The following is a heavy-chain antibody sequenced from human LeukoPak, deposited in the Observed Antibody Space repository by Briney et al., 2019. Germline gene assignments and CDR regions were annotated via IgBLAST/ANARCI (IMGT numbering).Heavy chain of an antibody. V-gene: IGHV3-21*01. CDR2: ISSSSTYI. CDR3: ARDLGDGGGKGRHDAFEY. Sequence: GGSLRLSCAASGFTFSSYSMNWVRQAPGKGLEWVSFISSSSTYIYYADSVRGRFTIYRDNAKNSLYLQMNSLRAEDTAVYYCARDLGDGGGKGRHDAFEYGGKGTLVTVAS. CDR1: GFTFSSYS. J-gene: IGHJ3*01. D-gene: IGHD3-16*01.